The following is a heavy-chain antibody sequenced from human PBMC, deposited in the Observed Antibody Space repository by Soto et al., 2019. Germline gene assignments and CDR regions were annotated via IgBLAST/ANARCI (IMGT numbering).Heavy chain of an antibody. CDR1: GGSISSGDYY. D-gene: IGHD3-16*02. CDR3: ARGFLFFDYIWGSYRFVGYFDY. Sequence: PSETLSLTCTVSGGSISSGDYYWSWIRQPPGKGLEWIGYIYYSGSTYYNPSLKSRVTISVDTSKNQFSLKLSSVTAADTAVYNCARGFLFFDYIWGSYRFVGYFDYWGQGTLVTVSS. V-gene: IGHV4-30-4*02. CDR2: IYYSGST. J-gene: IGHJ4*02.